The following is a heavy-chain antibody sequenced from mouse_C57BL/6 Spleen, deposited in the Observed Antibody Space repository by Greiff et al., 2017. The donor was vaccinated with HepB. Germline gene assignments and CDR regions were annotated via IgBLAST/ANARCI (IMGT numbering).Heavy chain of an antibody. CDR3: ARKVDDWRGYFDV. D-gene: IGHD2-4*01. Sequence: QVQLQQSGAELVMPGASVKLSCKASGYTFTSYWMHWVKQRPGQGLEWIGEIDPSDSYTNYNQKFKGKSTLTVDKSSSTAYMQLSSLTSEDSAVYDCARKVDDWRGYFDVWGTGTTVTVSS. V-gene: IGHV1-69*01. CDR1: GYTFTSYW. J-gene: IGHJ1*03. CDR2: IDPSDSYT.